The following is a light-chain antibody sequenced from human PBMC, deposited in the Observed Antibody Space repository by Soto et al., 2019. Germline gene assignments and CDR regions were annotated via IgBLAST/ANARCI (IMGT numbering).Light chain of an antibody. CDR3: QQYNSYSRT. V-gene: IGKV1-5*03. Sequence: DIQMTQSPSTLSASVGDRATITCRASQSISTWLSWYQQKPGKAPKVLIYRASNLQSGVSSRFSGSGSGTEFTLTISSLQPDDFATYYCQQYNSYSRTFGQGTKVDIK. CDR2: RAS. CDR1: QSISTW. J-gene: IGKJ1*01.